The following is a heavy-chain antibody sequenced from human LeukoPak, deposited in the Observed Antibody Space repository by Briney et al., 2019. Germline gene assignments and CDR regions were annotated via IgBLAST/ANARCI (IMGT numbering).Heavy chain of an antibody. CDR1: GGSISSGGYS. CDR2: IYHSGST. CDR3: ARRPYCSSTSCYFGMDV. V-gene: IGHV4-30-2*01. D-gene: IGHD2-2*01. J-gene: IGHJ6*02. Sequence: SETLSLTCAVSGGSISSGGYSWSWIRQPPGKGLEWIGYIYHSGSTYYNPSLKSRVTISVDRSKNQFSLKLSSVTAADTAVYYCARRPYCSSTSCYFGMDVWGQGTTVTVSS.